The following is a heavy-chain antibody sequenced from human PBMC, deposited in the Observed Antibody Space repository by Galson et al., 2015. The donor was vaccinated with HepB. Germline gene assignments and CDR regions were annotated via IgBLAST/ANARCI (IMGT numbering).Heavy chain of an antibody. CDR2: ISSDGSIK. D-gene: IGHD3-16*01. CDR3: AKDMIWGPPDYFDF. J-gene: IGHJ4*02. Sequence: SLRLSCAASGFAFSSYAMHWVRQAPGKGLEWVAVISSDGSIKYYGDSVKGRFTISRDNSKNTMSLQLNSLRPDDTAVYYCAKDMIWGPPDYFDFWGRGTLVTVSS. V-gene: IGHV3-30-3*01. CDR1: GFAFSSYA.